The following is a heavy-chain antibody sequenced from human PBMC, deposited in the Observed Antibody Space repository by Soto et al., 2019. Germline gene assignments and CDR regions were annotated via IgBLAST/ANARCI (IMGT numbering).Heavy chain of an antibody. CDR3: ARHDFFGANSYFDY. CDR2: IYYSGKT. CDR1: GGSISTSSYY. J-gene: IGHJ4*02. D-gene: IGHD3-3*01. V-gene: IGHV4-39*01. Sequence: SETLSLTCTVSGGSISTSSYYWGWIRQPPGEGLEWIGSIYYSGKTYYNPSLKSRVAVSIDTSKNQFSLKLSSVTAADTAVYYCARHDFFGANSYFDYWGQGTLVTVSS.